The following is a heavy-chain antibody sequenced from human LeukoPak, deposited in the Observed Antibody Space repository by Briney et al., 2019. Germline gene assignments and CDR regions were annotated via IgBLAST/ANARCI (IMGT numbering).Heavy chain of an antibody. CDR2: IIPIFGTA. CDR3: ARGWSGYSGYAEIDY. CDR1: GGTFSSYA. Sequence: GASVKVSCKASGGTFSSYAISWVRQAPGQGLEWMGGIIPIFGTANYAQKFQGRVTMTRDMSTSTVYMELSSLRSEDTAVYYCARGWSGYSGYAEIDYWGQGTLVTVSS. D-gene: IGHD5-12*01. V-gene: IGHV1-69*05. J-gene: IGHJ4*02.